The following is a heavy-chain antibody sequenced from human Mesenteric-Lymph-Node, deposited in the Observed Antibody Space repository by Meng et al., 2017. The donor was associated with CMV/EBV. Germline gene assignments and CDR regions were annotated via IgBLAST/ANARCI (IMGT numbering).Heavy chain of an antibody. J-gene: IGHJ4*02. V-gene: IGHV4-34*01. D-gene: IGHD3-9*01. CDR3: ARGSSYDILTGYFDY. CDR2: INHSGSA. CDR1: GGSVSGYY. Sequence: VQLPRWGAGLFEPSETLAVTCAGYGGSVSGYYWNWIRQSPEKGLEWIGEINHSGSATYNPSFTSRIIISVDTSTNQISLNMSSVTAADTAVYYCARGSSYDILTGYFDYWGQGALVTVSS.